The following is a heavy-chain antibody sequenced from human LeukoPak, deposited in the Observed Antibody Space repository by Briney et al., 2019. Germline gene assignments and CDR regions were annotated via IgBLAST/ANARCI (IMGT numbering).Heavy chain of an antibody. D-gene: IGHD6-19*01. CDR2: IYYSGST. CDR1: GGSISSYY. V-gene: IGHV4-59*01. CDR3: ATLQNSGWAPYYFDY. Sequence: SETLSLTCTVSGGSISSYYWSWIRQPPGKGLEWIGYIYYSGSTNYNPSLKSRVTISVDTSKNQFSLKLSSVTAADTAVYYRATLQNSGWAPYYFDYWGQGTLVTVSS. J-gene: IGHJ4*02.